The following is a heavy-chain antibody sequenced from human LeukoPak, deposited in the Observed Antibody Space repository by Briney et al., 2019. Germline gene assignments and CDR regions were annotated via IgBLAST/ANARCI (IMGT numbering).Heavy chain of an antibody. D-gene: IGHD3-22*01. V-gene: IGHV3-48*03. CDR3: AREYYYDSSGLDY. J-gene: IGHJ4*02. Sequence: PGGSLRLSCAASGFTFSSYEMNWVRQAPGKGLEWVSYISSSGSTIYYADSVKGRFTISRDNAKNSLYLQMNSLRAEDTAVYYCAREYYYDSSGLDYWGQGTLVTVSS. CDR2: ISSSGSTI. CDR1: GFTFSSYE.